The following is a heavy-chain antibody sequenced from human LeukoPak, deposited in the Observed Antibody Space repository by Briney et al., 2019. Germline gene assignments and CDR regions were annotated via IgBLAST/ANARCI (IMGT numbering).Heavy chain of an antibody. CDR1: GSSFTTYW. J-gene: IGHJ4*02. Sequence: HGESLKISCKGSGSSFTTYWIGWVRQMPGKGLEWMGIIYPGDSDTRYSPSFQGQVTISADKSISTAYLQWSSLKASDTAMYYCARQEYSSSSADYWGQGTLVTVSS. CDR3: ARQEYSSSSADY. D-gene: IGHD6-6*01. CDR2: IYPGDSDT. V-gene: IGHV5-51*01.